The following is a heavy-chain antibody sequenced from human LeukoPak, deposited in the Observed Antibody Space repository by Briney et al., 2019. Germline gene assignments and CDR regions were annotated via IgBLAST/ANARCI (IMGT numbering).Heavy chain of an antibody. CDR3: AKDRAKSIFGVVIILGY. CDR2: ISGSGGST. D-gene: IGHD3-3*01. CDR1: GFTFSSYA. Sequence: GGSLRLSCAASGFTFSSYAMSWVRQAPGKGLEWVSAISGSGGSTYYADSVKGRFTISRDNSKNTLYLQMNSLRAEDTAVYYCAKDRAKSIFGVVIILGYWGQGTLVTVSS. V-gene: IGHV3-23*01. J-gene: IGHJ4*02.